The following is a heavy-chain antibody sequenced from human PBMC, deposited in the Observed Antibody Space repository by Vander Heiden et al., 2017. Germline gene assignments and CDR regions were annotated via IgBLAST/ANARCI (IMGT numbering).Heavy chain of an antibody. Sequence: EVQLVESGGGLIQPGGSLKLSCSASGFTVSVNYMAWFRQAPGKGPEWVSTLSVGGDTFYATSVKGRFIISRDKARNTLFLQMDSLRADDTAVYYCARDLGRSLARGAFDIWGQGTRVTVSS. D-gene: IGHD3-10*01. CDR3: ARDLGRSLARGAFDI. J-gene: IGHJ3*02. CDR1: GFTVSVNY. V-gene: IGHV3-53*01. CDR2: LSVGGDT.